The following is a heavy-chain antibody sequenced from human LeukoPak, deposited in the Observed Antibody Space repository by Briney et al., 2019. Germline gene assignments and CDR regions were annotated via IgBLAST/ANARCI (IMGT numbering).Heavy chain of an antibody. V-gene: IGHV4-39*01. Sequence: SETLSLTCTVSGGSISSSSYHWGWIRQPPGKGLDWIGSISYSGSTHYNLSLKSRVTISVDTSKNQFSLKLNSLTAADTAVYFCARLGGVYGGYYFDYWGQGTLVTVSS. CDR2: ISYSGST. CDR1: GGSISSSSYH. J-gene: IGHJ4*02. CDR3: ARLGGVYGGYYFDY. D-gene: IGHD2-8*02.